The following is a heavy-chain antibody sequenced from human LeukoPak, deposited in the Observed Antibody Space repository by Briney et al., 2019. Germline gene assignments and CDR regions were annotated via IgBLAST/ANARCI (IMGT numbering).Heavy chain of an antibody. V-gene: IGHV4-34*01. CDR2: INHSGST. Sequence: KTSETLSLTCAVYGGSFSGYYWSWIRQPPGKGLEWIGEINHSGSTNYNPSLKSRVTISVDTSKNQFSLKLSSVTAADTAVYYCARRRLPAATGSPLDYWGQGTLVTVSS. J-gene: IGHJ4*02. CDR3: ARRRLPAATGSPLDY. D-gene: IGHD2-2*01. CDR1: GGSFSGYY.